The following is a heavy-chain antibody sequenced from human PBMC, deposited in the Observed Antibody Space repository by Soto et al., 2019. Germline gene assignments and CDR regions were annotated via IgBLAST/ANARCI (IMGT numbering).Heavy chain of an antibody. V-gene: IGHV1-3*01. J-gene: IGHJ1*01. CDR3: ARRAAAGMDAEYFQH. CDR1: GYTFTSYA. D-gene: IGHD6-13*01. Sequence: GASVKVSCKASGYTFTSYAMHWVRQAPGQRLEWMGWINAGNGSTKYSQKFQGRVTVTRDTSASIAYMELSSLRSEDTAVYYCARRAAAGMDAEYFQHWGQGTLVTVSS. CDR2: INAGNGST.